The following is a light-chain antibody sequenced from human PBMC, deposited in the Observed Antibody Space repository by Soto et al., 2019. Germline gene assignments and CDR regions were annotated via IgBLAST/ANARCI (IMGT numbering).Light chain of an antibody. CDR2: GAS. Sequence: EIVLTQSPGTLSLSPGERATLSCRASQSVSSSYLAWYQQKPGQAPRLLIYGASSRATGIPDRFSGRGSGTDFTLTISRLEPEDFAGYYCQQYGSSRWTFGQGTKVEIK. J-gene: IGKJ1*01. CDR1: QSVSSSY. CDR3: QQYGSSRWT. V-gene: IGKV3-20*01.